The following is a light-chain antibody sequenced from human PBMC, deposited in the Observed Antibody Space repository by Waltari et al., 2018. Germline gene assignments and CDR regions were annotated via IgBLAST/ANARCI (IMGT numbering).Light chain of an antibody. CDR2: GAS. CDR3: QQYDDSSPIT. Sequence: EIVLTQSPGTLSLSPGQRATLSCRASQSVSTSNLGWYQQKPGQAPRLLIYGASIRATGIPDRFSGSGSGTDFTLTISRLEPEYFAVYYCQQYDDSSPITFGQGTRLEI. CDR1: QSVSTSN. V-gene: IGKV3-20*01. J-gene: IGKJ5*01.